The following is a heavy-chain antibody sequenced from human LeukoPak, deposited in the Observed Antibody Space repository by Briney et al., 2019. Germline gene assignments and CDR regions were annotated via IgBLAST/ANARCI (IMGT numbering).Heavy chain of an antibody. CDR3: ARDIAGRSGWDYWYFDL. V-gene: IGHV3-48*03. Sequence: PGGSLRLSCAASGFTFSSYEMNWVRQAPGKGLEWVSYISSSGSIIYYVDSVKGRFTISRDNAKNSLYLQMNSLRAEDTAVYYCARDIAGRSGWDYWYFDLWGRGTLVTVSS. D-gene: IGHD6-19*01. CDR1: GFTFSSYE. CDR2: ISSSGSII. J-gene: IGHJ2*01.